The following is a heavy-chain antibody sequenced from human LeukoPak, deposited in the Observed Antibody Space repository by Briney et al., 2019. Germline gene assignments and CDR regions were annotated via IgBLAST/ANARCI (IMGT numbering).Heavy chain of an antibody. CDR3: ARAAAGRIDY. Sequence: GGSLRLSCAVSGFTFSSYWMDCVRQAPGKGLVWVSRIKSDGSSTSYADSVKGRFTISRDNAKNTLHLHMNGLRAEDTAVYYCARAAAGRIDYWGQGTLVTVSS. V-gene: IGHV3-74*01. CDR2: IKSDGSST. J-gene: IGHJ4*02. D-gene: IGHD6-13*01. CDR1: GFTFSSYW.